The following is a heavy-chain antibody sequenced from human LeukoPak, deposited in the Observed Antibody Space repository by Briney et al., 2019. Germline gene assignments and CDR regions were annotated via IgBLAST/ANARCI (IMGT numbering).Heavy chain of an antibody. Sequence: TSETLSLTCTVSGYSISSNYYWGWIRQPPGKGLEWIGSIYHSGSTYYNPSLKSRVTISVDTSKNQFSLKLSSLTAADTAVYYCARVEAVAEHFDYWGQGTLVTVSS. D-gene: IGHD6-19*01. CDR2: IYHSGST. CDR1: GYSISSNYY. CDR3: ARVEAVAEHFDY. J-gene: IGHJ4*02. V-gene: IGHV4-38-2*02.